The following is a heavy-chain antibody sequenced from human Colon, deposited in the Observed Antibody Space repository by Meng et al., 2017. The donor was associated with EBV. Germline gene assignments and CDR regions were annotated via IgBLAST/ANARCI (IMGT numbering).Heavy chain of an antibody. CDR2: INPNSGGT. CDR3: ARDWEGSWAVFDY. CDR1: GYTFTGYY. D-gene: IGHD6-13*01. Sequence: QGQLVQVGAEVKKPGASVKGSCKASGYTFTGYYIHWVRQAPGQGLEWMGWINPNSGGTNYAQKFQGWVTMTRDTSISTAYMELSRLRSDDTAVYYCARDWEGSWAVFDYWGQGTLVTVSS. V-gene: IGHV1-2*04. J-gene: IGHJ4*02.